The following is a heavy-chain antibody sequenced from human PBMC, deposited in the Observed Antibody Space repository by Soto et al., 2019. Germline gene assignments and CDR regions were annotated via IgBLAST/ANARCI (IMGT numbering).Heavy chain of an antibody. CDR3: AKYGVESGSSWSIDH. Sequence: EVQLLESGGGLVQPGGSLRLSCAASGFMFTNYAMTWVRQAPGKGLEWGSAIRDNGRTTYYADSVKGRFTISRDNSKNTLYLQMTSLRADDTAIYYCAKYGVESGSSWSIDHWGQGTLVTVSS. V-gene: IGHV3-23*01. J-gene: IGHJ4*02. D-gene: IGHD6-13*01. CDR1: GFMFTNYA. CDR2: IRDNGRTT.